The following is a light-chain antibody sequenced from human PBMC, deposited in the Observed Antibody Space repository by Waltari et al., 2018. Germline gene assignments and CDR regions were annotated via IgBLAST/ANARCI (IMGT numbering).Light chain of an antibody. Sequence: DIQMTQSPSTLSASVGVRVTITCRARQSVSTSLAWYQQRPGKAPKVLIYKASSLESGVPLRFSGSGSGTEFTLTITSLQPDDVAIYSCKQYITYPWTFGQGTKVEVK. CDR3: KQYITYPWT. V-gene: IGKV1-5*03. CDR1: QSVSTS. J-gene: IGKJ1*01. CDR2: KAS.